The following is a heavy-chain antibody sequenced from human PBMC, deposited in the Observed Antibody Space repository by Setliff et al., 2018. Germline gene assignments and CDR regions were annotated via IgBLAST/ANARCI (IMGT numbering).Heavy chain of an antibody. CDR2: TYYGGAT. Sequence: SETLSLPCGVSGYSISSGYYWGWVRQPPGKGLEWIGTTYYGGATHYNPSLKSRVTVSVDTSKNQFSLRLTSVTAADTAVYFCARLNFYYDSRGYYYDFDYWGQGTLVTVSS. V-gene: IGHV4-38-2*01. J-gene: IGHJ4*02. CDR3: ARLNFYYDSRGYYYDFDY. D-gene: IGHD3-22*01. CDR1: GYSISSGYY.